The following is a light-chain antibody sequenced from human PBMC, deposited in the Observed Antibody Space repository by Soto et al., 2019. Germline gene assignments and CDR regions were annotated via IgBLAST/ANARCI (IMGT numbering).Light chain of an antibody. J-gene: IGKJ5*01. CDR3: LQHNSYPRT. CDR2: AAS. V-gene: IGKV1-17*01. Sequence: DLQLTQSPSLLSASVGDRATITCRASQDIRNDVGWYQQKPGKAAKRLIYAASSLQSGVPSRFSGSGSGTEFSPTISILQPEDCATYYFLQHNSYPRTFGQGTRLEIK. CDR1: QDIRND.